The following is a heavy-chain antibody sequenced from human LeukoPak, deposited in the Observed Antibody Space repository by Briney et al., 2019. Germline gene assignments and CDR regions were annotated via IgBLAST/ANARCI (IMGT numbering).Heavy chain of an antibody. Sequence: GGSLRLSCAASGFTVSSNYMSWVCQAPGKGLEWVSVIYSGGSTYYADSVKGRFTISRDNSKNTLYLQMNSLRAEDTAVYYCARDFSYGDYLSVSWGQGTLVTVSS. CDR2: IYSGGST. J-gene: IGHJ4*02. CDR3: ARDFSYGDYLSVS. V-gene: IGHV3-53*01. CDR1: GFTVSSNY. D-gene: IGHD4-17*01.